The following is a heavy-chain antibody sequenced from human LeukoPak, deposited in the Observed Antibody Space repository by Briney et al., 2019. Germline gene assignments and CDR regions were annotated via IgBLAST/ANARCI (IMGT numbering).Heavy chain of an antibody. Sequence: PGGSLRLSCAASGFTFSSYWMSWVRQAPGKGLEWVANIKQDGSEKYYVDSVKGRFTISRDNAKNSLYLQMNSLRAEDTAVYYCARGLRGYSLYYFDYWGQGTLVTVSS. J-gene: IGHJ4*02. D-gene: IGHD5-18*01. CDR3: ARGLRGYSLYYFDY. CDR1: GFTFSSYW. V-gene: IGHV3-7*01. CDR2: IKQDGSEK.